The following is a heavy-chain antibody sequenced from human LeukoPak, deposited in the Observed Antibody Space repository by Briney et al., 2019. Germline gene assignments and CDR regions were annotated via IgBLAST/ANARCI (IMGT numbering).Heavy chain of an antibody. Sequence: ASVKVSCKASGYTFTSYGISWVRQAPGQGLEWMGWISAYNGNTNYAQKLQGRVTMTRDMSTSTVYMELSSLRSEDTAVYYCARVVGIAVAGTGGTYFDYWGREPWSPSPQ. CDR3: ARVVGIAVAGTGGTYFDY. J-gene: IGHJ4*02. D-gene: IGHD6-19*01. CDR1: GYTFTSYG. CDR2: ISAYNGNT. V-gene: IGHV1-18*01.